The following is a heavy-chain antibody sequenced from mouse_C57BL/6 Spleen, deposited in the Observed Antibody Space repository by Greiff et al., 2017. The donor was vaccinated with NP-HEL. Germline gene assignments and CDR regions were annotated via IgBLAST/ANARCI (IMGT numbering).Heavy chain of an antibody. Sequence: QVHVKQSGAELVRPGASVKLSCKASGYTFTDYYINWVKQRPGQGLEWIARIYPGSGNTYYNEKFKGKATLTAEKSSSTAYMQLSSLTSEDSAVYFCASSTVVSDFDYWGQGTTLTVSS. D-gene: IGHD1-1*01. V-gene: IGHV1-76*01. CDR3: ASSTVVSDFDY. J-gene: IGHJ2*01. CDR2: IYPGSGNT. CDR1: GYTFTDYY.